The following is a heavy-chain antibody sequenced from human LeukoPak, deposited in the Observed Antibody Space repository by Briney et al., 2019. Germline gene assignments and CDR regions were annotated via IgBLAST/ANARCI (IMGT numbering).Heavy chain of an antibody. D-gene: IGHD3-22*01. CDR2: ISYDGSNK. CDR1: GFTFSRYA. Sequence: GRSLRLSCAASGFTFSRYAIHWVRQAPGKGLEWVAVISYDGSNKYYADSVKGRFTISRDNSKNTLYVQMNSLRAEDTAVYYCARENYYDSSGYFDYWGQGTLVTVSS. J-gene: IGHJ4*02. CDR3: ARENYYDSSGYFDY. V-gene: IGHV3-30-3*01.